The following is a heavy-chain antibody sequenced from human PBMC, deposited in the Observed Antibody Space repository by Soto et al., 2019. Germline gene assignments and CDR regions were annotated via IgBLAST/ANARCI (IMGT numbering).Heavy chain of an antibody. D-gene: IGHD2-15*01. CDR1: GVSMSSYY. CDR2: ISYSGST. CDR3: ARADPDASVGY. Sequence: SETLSLTCPVSGVSMSSYYWTWLRQSPGRGLEWIGYISYSGSTYYSPSLKSRVTISADTSKNQFSLRMNSMIAADTAVYYCARADPDASVGYWGQGTRVTVSA. V-gene: IGHV4-59*01. J-gene: IGHJ4*02.